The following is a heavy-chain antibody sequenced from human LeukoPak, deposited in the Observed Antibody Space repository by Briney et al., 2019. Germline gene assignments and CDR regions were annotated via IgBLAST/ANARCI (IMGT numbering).Heavy chain of an antibody. V-gene: IGHV1-2*02. CDR3: ARDLISGYSYGTSGGY. CDR1: GYTFTGYY. Sequence: GASVKVSCKASGYTFTGYYMHWVRQAPGQGLEWMGWINPNSGGTNYAQEFQGRVTMTRDTSISTAYMELSRLRSDDTAVYYCARDLISGYSYGTSGGYWGQGTLVTVSS. J-gene: IGHJ4*02. CDR2: INPNSGGT. D-gene: IGHD5-18*01.